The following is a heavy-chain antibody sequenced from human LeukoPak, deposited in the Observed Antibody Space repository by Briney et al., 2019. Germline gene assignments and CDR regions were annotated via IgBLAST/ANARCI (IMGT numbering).Heavy chain of an antibody. CDR1: GFTFSIYC. CDR2: ISYDGSQK. CDR3: ARGFCSGGRCHFDY. Sequence: PGGSLRLSCAASGFTFSIYCMVWVRQAPGEGLEWVAVISYDGSQKNHADSVKGRFSISRDNSRNTLYLQMNSLRVEDTAVYYCARGFCSGGRCHFDYWGQGTLVTVSS. D-gene: IGHD2-15*01. V-gene: IGHV3-30*03. J-gene: IGHJ4*02.